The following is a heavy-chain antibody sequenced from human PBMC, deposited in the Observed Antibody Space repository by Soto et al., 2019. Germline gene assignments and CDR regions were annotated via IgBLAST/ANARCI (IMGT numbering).Heavy chain of an antibody. CDR1: GYTFGWDG. CDR2: ISGYNGET. CDR3: AALEVGYLFMDV. D-gene: IGHD6-25*01. V-gene: IGHV1-18*01. J-gene: IGHJ6*02. Sequence: ASVKVSCKASGYTFGWDGVTWVRQAPGQGLEWMGWISGYNGETKYAENFQGRLSMTTDTSTSTAYMELRSLRSDDTAVYYCAALEVGYLFMDVWGQGTTVTVSS.